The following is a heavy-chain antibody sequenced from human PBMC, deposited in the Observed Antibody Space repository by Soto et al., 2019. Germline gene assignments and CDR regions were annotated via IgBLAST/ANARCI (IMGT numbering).Heavy chain of an antibody. V-gene: IGHV3-33*01. D-gene: IGHD1-26*01. J-gene: IGHJ6*02. Sequence: GGSLRLSCVASGFSFSIYGMHWVRQAPGKGLEWVAVIWYDGSNKYYADSVKGRFTISRDNSKNTLYLQMNSLRAEDTALYYCASGIVGATTYGMDVWGQGTTVTVSS. CDR3: ASGIVGATTYGMDV. CDR2: IWYDGSNK. CDR1: GFSFSIYG.